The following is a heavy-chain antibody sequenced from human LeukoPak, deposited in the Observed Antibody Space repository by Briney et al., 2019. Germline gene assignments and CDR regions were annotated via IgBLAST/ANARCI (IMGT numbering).Heavy chain of an antibody. Sequence: SETLSLTCTVSGGSVSSGSYYWSWIRQPPGKGLEWIGYIYYSGSTNYNPSLKSRVTISVDTSKNQFSLQLNSVTPEDTAVYYCARVERGPFDYWGQGTLVTVSS. J-gene: IGHJ4*02. V-gene: IGHV4-61*01. CDR1: GGSVSSGSYY. CDR3: ARVERGPFDY. CDR2: IYYSGST. D-gene: IGHD1-1*01.